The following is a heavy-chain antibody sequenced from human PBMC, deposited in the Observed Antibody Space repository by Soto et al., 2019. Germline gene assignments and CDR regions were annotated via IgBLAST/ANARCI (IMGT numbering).Heavy chain of an antibody. CDR3: ARRYDSIDYYFFD. V-gene: IGHV5-51*01. CDR2: IYPGDSDT. CDR1: GYSFTRYW. D-gene: IGHD3-22*01. J-gene: IGHJ4*02. Sequence: GESLKISCKGSGYSFTRYWIGWVRQMPGKGLEWMGIIYPGDSDTRYSPSFQGQVTISADKSINTAYLQWSSLKASDTAMYYCARRYDSIDYYFFDWVQGTLVTVSS.